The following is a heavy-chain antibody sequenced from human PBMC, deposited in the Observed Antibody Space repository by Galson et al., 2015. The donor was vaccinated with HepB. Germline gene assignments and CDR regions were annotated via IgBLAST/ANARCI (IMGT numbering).Heavy chain of an antibody. J-gene: IGHJ3*02. Sequence: SVKVSCKASGYTFTSYYMHWVRQAPGQGLEWMGIINPSGGSTSYAQKFQGRVTMTRDTSTSTVYMELSSLRSEDTAVYYCATTGGSSGYYDAFDIWGQGTMVTVSS. D-gene: IGHD3-22*01. V-gene: IGHV1-46*03. CDR2: INPSGGST. CDR3: ATTGGSSGYYDAFDI. CDR1: GYTFTSYY.